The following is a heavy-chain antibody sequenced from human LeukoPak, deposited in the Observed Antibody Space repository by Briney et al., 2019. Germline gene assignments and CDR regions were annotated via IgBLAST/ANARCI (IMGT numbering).Heavy chain of an antibody. Sequence: PGGSLRLSCAASGFTFSSYWMSWVRQAPGKGLEWVANIKQDGSEKYYVDSVKGRFTTSRDNAKNSLYLQMNSLRAEDTAVYYCARELKMAYYDFWSGYYDSGGSWFDPWGQGTLVTVSS. CDR2: IKQDGSEK. D-gene: IGHD3-3*01. J-gene: IGHJ5*02. CDR1: GFTFSSYW. V-gene: IGHV3-7*01. CDR3: ARELKMAYYDFWSGYYDSGGSWFDP.